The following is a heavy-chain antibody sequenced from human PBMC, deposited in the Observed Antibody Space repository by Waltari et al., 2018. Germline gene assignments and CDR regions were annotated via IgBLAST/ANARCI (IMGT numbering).Heavy chain of an antibody. CDR1: GYTFTGYY. J-gene: IGHJ3*02. CDR3: ARIPLRDIVGADI. CDR2: INPNSGGT. Sequence: QVQLVQSGDEVKKPGTSVKVSCQASGYTFTGYYIHWFRPAPGQGLAWMGWINPNSGGTNYAKKFKGRVTMTRDTSISTAYMELSRLRSDDTAVYYCARIPLRDIVGADIWGQGTMVTVSS. V-gene: IGHV1-2*02. D-gene: IGHD2-15*01.